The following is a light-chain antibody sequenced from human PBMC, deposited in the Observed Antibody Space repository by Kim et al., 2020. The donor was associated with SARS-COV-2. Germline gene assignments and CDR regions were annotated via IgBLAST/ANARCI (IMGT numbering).Light chain of an antibody. Sequence: VTSSCAGSSSNIGANYAVHWYQQFPGTGPKLLIFGNNNRPSGVPDRFSGSKSGTSASLAITGLQVDDEADYYCQSYDNSLSGNWVFGGGTKVTVL. CDR3: QSYDNSLSGNWV. J-gene: IGLJ3*02. CDR1: SSNIGANYA. V-gene: IGLV1-40*01. CDR2: GNN.